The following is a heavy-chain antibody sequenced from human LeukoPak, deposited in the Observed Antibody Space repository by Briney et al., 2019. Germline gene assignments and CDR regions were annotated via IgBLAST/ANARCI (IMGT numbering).Heavy chain of an antibody. J-gene: IGHJ4*02. D-gene: IGHD2-15*01. CDR2: INPNSGGT. CDR1: GYTFTGYY. Sequence: ASVKVSCKASGYTFTGYYMHWVRQAPGQGLEWMGWINPNSGGTNYAQKFQGRVTMTRDTPISTAYMELSRLRSDDTAVYYCARDRYCSGGSCSNHFDYWGQGTLVTVSS. CDR3: ARDRYCSGGSCSNHFDY. V-gene: IGHV1-2*02.